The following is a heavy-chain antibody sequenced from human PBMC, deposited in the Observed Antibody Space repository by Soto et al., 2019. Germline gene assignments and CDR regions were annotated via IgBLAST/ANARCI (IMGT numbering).Heavy chain of an antibody. J-gene: IGHJ3*02. CDR2: IDQSGST. CDR3: AEGRDGYNRGAFDI. V-gene: IGHV4-30-2*01. D-gene: IGHD5-12*01. CDR1: GGSISSGAYS. Sequence: QLQLQESGSRLVKPSQTLSLTCAVSGGSISSGAYSWSWIRQPPGKGLEWIGYIDQSGSTYYNPSLESRVTISADRSKNQFSLILTSVTAADTAVYYCAEGRDGYNRGAFDIWGQGAMVTVSS.